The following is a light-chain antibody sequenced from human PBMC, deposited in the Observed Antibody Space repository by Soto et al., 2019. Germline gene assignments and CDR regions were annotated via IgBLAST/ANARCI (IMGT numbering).Light chain of an antibody. CDR3: SSSTNTNTLVI. CDR1: SSDIGRYKF. V-gene: IGLV2-14*01. J-gene: IGLJ2*01. CDR2: EGT. Sequence: QSVLTQPASVSGSPGQSVTISCTGTSSDIGRYKFVSWFQQHPGKAPKLLIFEGTNRPSGVSNRFSGSTSGNTASLTISGLQAEDEAIYFCSSSTNTNTLVIFGGGTKVTVL.